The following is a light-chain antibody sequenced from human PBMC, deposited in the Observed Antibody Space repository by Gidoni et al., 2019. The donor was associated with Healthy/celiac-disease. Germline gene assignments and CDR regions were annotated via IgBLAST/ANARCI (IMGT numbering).Light chain of an antibody. CDR2: GAS. Sequence: EIVLTQSPGTLSLSPGERATLSCRASQSVSSSYLAWYQQKPGQAPRLLIYGASSRATGIPDRFSGSGSGTDFTLTISRLEPEDFAVYYCQQYGSSLWTFXQXTKAXIK. J-gene: IGKJ1*01. V-gene: IGKV3-20*01. CDR1: QSVSSSY. CDR3: QQYGSSLWT.